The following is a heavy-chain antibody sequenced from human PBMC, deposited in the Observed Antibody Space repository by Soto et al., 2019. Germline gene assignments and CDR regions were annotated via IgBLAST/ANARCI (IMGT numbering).Heavy chain of an antibody. CDR1: GGSISSSSYY. J-gene: IGHJ6*02. CDR3: AGGDYYHSSGYYFYYYTMHV. V-gene: IGHV4-39*01. D-gene: IGHD3-22*01. CDR2: VYYGGST. Sequence: SETLSLTCTVSGGSISSSSYYWGWIRQPPGKGLEWIGNVYYGGSTYYNPSLKSRVTISVETSKSQFSLKLSSVTAADTAVYYCAGGDYYHSSGYYFYYYTMHVWGQGTTVTLSS.